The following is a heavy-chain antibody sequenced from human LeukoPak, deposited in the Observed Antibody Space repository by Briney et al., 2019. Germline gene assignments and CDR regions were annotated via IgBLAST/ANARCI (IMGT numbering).Heavy chain of an antibody. CDR2: ITSDGSNI. Sequence: GGSLRLSCAASGFTLSSYWMHWVRQAPGKGLEWVSRITSDGSNINYADSVQGRFTISRDNAKNTLYLQMNSLRAGDTAVYYCARGGHSSFDYWGQGALVTVSS. V-gene: IGHV3-74*01. D-gene: IGHD3-16*01. CDR3: ARGGHSSFDY. CDR1: GFTLSSYW. J-gene: IGHJ4*02.